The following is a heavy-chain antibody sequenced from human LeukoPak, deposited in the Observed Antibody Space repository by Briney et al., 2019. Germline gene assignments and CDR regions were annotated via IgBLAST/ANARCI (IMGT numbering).Heavy chain of an antibody. V-gene: IGHV1-69*05. D-gene: IGHD3-10*01. CDR3: ARDFNYYGSGSYSPFDI. CDR1: GGTFSSYA. CDR2: IISIFGTA. Sequence: SVKVSCKASGGTFSSYAISLVRQAPGQGLEWMGRIISIFGTANYAQKFQGRVTITTDESTSTAYMELSSLRSEDTAVYYCARDFNYYGSGSYSPFDIWGQGTMVTVSS. J-gene: IGHJ3*02.